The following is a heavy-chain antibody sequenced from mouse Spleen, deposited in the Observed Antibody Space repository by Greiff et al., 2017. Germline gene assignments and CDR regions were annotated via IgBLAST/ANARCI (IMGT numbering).Heavy chain of an antibody. CDR2: ISSGCGNT. CDR3: ARHYGCAY. CDR1: GFTFSSYT. J-gene: IGHJ3*01. V-gene: IGHV5-9*04. Sequence: EVKLVESGGGLVKPGGSLTLSCAASGFTFSSYTMSLVRPTPAKRLEWVATISSGCGNTYYPDSVKVRFTISRDNARNTLYLQMSSLRSEDTAMYYCARHYGCAYWGQGTLVTVSA.